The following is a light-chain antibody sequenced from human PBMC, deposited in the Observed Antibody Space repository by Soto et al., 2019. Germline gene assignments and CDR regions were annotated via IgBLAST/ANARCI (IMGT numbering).Light chain of an antibody. CDR3: QQFESYPVT. J-gene: IGKJ5*01. CDR1: QSIRTS. Sequence: DIQMTQSPSTLSASVGDRVTITCRASQSIRTSLAWYQQKPGKAPNLLIYKASTLESGVPSRFSGSGSGTEFTLTISSLRPDDFATYYCQQFESYPVTFGQGTRLEIK. CDR2: KAS. V-gene: IGKV1-5*03.